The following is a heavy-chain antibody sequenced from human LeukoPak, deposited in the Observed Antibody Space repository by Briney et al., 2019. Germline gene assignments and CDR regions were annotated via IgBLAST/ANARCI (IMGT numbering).Heavy chain of an antibody. CDR3: ARVASGIDAFDI. D-gene: IGHD5-12*01. J-gene: IGHJ3*02. CDR2: ISAYNGNT. Sequence: ASVKVSCKASGGTFSSYAISWVRQAPGQGLEWMGWISAYNGNTNYAQKLQGRVTMTTDTSTSTAYMELRSLRSDDTAVYYCARVASGIDAFDIWGQGTMVTVSS. V-gene: IGHV1-18*01. CDR1: GGTFSSYA.